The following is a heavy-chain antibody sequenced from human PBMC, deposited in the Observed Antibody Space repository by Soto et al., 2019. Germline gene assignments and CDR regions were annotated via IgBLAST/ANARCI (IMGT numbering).Heavy chain of an antibody. J-gene: IGHJ4*02. CDR2: LSASGVTT. CDR3: ARPDDNSSWANFFY. CDR1: GGTFSSSA. V-gene: IGHV3-23*01. Sequence: GGSLRLSCVASGGTFSSSAMTWVRQAPGKGLEWVATLSASGVTTYYADAVKGRFTIHRDNSKNTLFLQMNGLTTEDTAVYYCARPDDNSSWANFFYWGQGTRVTVSS. D-gene: IGHD6-13*01.